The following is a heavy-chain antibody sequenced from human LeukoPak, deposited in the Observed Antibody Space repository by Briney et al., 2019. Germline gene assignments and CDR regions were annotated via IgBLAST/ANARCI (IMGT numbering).Heavy chain of an antibody. Sequence: GESLKISCKGSEDSFANYWIGWVRQMPGKGLEWMAIVHPGNSEIRYSPSFQGQVTISVDKSITTAYLEWTVKSSDTAMCYCARHNLWAFDYWGLGTLVTVSS. V-gene: IGHV5-51*01. J-gene: IGHJ4*02. CDR3: ARHNLWAFDY. D-gene: IGHD1-14*01. CDR2: VHPGNSEI. CDR1: EDSFANYW.